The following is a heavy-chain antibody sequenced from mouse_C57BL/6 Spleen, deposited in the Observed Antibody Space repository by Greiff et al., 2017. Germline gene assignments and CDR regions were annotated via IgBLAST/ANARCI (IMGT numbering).Heavy chain of an antibody. CDR3: ARSTGYWYFDV. CDR1: GYTFTSYW. D-gene: IGHD4-1*02. CDR2: INPSNGGT. Sequence: QVHVKQPGTELVKPGASVKLSCKASGYTFTSYWMHWVKQRPGQGLEWIGNINPSNGGTNYNEKFKSKATLTVDKSSSTAYMQLSSLTSEDSAVYYCARSTGYWYFDVWGTGTTVTVSS. J-gene: IGHJ1*03. V-gene: IGHV1-53*01.